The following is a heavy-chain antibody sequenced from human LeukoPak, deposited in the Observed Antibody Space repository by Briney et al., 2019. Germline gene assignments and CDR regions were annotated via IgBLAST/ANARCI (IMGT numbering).Heavy chain of an antibody. CDR2: IIPILGIA. V-gene: IGHV1-69*04. CDR1: GGTFSSYA. D-gene: IGHD5-24*01. J-gene: IGHJ6*02. Sequence: GTSVKVSCKASGGTFSSYAISWVRQAPGQGLEWMGRIIPILGIANYAQKFQGRVTITADKSTSTAYMELSSLRSEDTAVYYCAGWPYYYYGMDVWGQGTTVTVSS. CDR3: AGWPYYYYGMDV.